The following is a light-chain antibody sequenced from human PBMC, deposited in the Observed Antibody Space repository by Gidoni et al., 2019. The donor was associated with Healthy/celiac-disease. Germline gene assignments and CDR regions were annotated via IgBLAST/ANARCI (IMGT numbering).Light chain of an antibody. J-gene: IGLJ2*01. CDR1: NIGSKS. CDR2: EDS. Sequence: SYVLTQPPSVSVAPGQTARITCGGNNIGSKSVHWYQQKPGQAPVLVGYEDSDRPSGIPDRFSGSNSGNTATLTISRVEAGDEADYYCQVWYSSSDHVVFGGGTKLTVL. CDR3: QVWYSSSDHVV. V-gene: IGLV3-21*02.